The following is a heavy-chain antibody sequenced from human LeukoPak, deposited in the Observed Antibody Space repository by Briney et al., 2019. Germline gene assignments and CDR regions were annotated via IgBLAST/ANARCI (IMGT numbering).Heavy chain of an antibody. Sequence: GGSLRLSCAASGFTFSSYAMSWVRQVPGKGLQWVSVISDSGRNTYYVDSVKGRFTISRDNSKNLLFLQMNSLRVEDTAVYYCAKALFGSGWYDDWGQGTLVTVSS. D-gene: IGHD6-19*01. J-gene: IGHJ5*02. CDR1: GFTFSSYA. CDR2: ISDSGRNT. CDR3: AKALFGSGWYDD. V-gene: IGHV3-23*01.